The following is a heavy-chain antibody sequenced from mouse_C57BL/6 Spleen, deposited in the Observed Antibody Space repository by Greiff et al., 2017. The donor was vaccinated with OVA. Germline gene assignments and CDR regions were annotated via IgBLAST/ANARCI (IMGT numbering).Heavy chain of an antibody. J-gene: IGHJ2*01. D-gene: IGHD2-5*01. CDR2: IDPSDSYT. V-gene: IGHV1-50*01. CDR3: ARKHYSNPYYFDY. CDR1: GYTFTSYW. Sequence: QVQLQQSGAELVKPGASVKLSCKASGYTFTSYWMQWVKQRPGQGLEWIGEIDPSDSYTNYNQKFKGKATLTVDTSSSTAYMQLSSLTSEDSAVYYCARKHYSNPYYFDYWGQGTTLTVSS.